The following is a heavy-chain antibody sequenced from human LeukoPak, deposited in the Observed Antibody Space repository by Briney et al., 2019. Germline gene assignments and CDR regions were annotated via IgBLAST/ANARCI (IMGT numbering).Heavy chain of an antibody. CDR3: VRDLHRDYTDYASSGMDV. CDR2: ISYDGSTK. Sequence: PGRSLRLSCAASGFTFSSYGMHWVRQAPGKGLEWVAVISYDGSTKYFADSVKGRFTISRDNSKNTLYLQMNSLRVEDTAVYYCVRDLHRDYTDYASSGMDVWGQGTMVTVSS. D-gene: IGHD4-11*01. CDR1: GFTFSSYG. V-gene: IGHV3-30*03. J-gene: IGHJ6*02.